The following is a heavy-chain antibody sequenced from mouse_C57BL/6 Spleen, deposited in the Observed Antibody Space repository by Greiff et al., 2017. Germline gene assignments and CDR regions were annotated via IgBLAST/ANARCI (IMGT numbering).Heavy chain of an antibody. D-gene: IGHD2-5*01. J-gene: IGHJ1*03. CDR1: GYTFTSYW. Sequence: VHLVESGAELVRPGASVKLSCKASGYTFTSYWMHWVKQRPGQGLEWVGNINPSNGGTNYNEKFKSKATLTVDKSSSTAYMQLSSLTSEDSAVYYCARSAYYSNYYWYFDVWGTGTTVTVSS. CDR3: ARSAYYSNYYWYFDV. V-gene: IGHV1-53*01. CDR2: INPSNGGT.